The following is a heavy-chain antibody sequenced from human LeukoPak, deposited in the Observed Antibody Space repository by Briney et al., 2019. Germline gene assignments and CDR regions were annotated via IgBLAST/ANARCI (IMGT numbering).Heavy chain of an antibody. CDR1: GGSISSGGYY. CDR3: ATRSSGGGWPFDY. Sequence: PSETLSLTCTVSGGSISSGGYYWSWIRQHPGKGLEWIGYIYYSGSTYYNPSLKSRVTISVDTSKNQFSLKLSSVTAADTAVYYCATRSSGGGWPFDYWGQGTLVTVSS. V-gene: IGHV4-30-4*08. J-gene: IGHJ4*02. CDR2: IYYSGST. D-gene: IGHD6-19*01.